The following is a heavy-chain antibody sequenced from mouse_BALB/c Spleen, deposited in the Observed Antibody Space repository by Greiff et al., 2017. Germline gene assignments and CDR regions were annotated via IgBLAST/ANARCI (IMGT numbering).Heavy chain of an antibody. J-gene: IGHJ1*01. CDR3: AGGFWCFAV. V-gene: IGHV14-3*02. CDR2: IDPANGNT. CDR1: GFTFKDTY. Sequence: VHVKQSGAELVKPGASVKLSCTASGFTFKDTYMHWVKQRPEQGLEWIGSIDPANGNTKYDSKFPGKATITADTSSNTAYLQLSSLTSEDTAVYYCAGGFWCFAVWGAGTTVTVSA.